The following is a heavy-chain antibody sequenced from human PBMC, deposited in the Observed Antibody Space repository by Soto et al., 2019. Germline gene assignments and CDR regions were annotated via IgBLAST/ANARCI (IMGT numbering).Heavy chain of an antibody. D-gene: IGHD6-19*01. V-gene: IGHV1-8*01. CDR2: MNPSTGNT. CDR1: GYTYTIYD. J-gene: IGHJ5*02. CDR3: ASGRIIVAGGFDP. Sequence: ASVEVCCTDSGYTYTIYDSMWVRDATGQGLEWMGWMNPSTGNTDSAEKFQGRLTMTRNTSISTVYMELSSLSFEDTAVYYSASGRIIVAGGFDPWGQETLVTISS.